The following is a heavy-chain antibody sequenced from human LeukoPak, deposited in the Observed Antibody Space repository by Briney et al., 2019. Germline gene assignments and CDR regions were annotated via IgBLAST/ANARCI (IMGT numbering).Heavy chain of an antibody. CDR1: GYTFTGYY. V-gene: IGHV1-2*02. Sequence: GASVKVSCKASGYTFTGYYMHWVRQAPGQGLEWMGWINPNSGGTNYAQKFQGRVTMTRDTSISTAHMELSRLRSDDTAVYYCARDLDYDSSGYYLWGQGTLVTVSS. D-gene: IGHD3-22*01. CDR2: INPNSGGT. CDR3: ARDLDYDSSGYYL. J-gene: IGHJ4*02.